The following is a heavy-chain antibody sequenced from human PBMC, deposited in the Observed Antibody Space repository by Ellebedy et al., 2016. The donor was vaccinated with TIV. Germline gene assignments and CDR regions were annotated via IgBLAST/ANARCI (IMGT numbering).Heavy chain of an antibody. D-gene: IGHD4-17*01. CDR1: GFTFSSYW. V-gene: IGHV3-7*01. Sequence: GESLKISCAASGFTFSSYWMSWVRQAPGKGLEWVANIRQDGSDKYYVDSVKGRFTISRDNAKNSLYLQMNSLRAEDTALYYCETDGSYGDHLFPIHAVEIWGQGTMVTVSS. CDR3: ETDGSYGDHLFPIHAVEI. J-gene: IGHJ3*02. CDR2: IRQDGSDK.